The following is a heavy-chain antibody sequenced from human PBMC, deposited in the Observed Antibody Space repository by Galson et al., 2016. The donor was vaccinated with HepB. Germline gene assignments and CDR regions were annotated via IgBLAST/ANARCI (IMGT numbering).Heavy chain of an antibody. V-gene: IGHV2-5*02. CDR3: AHVDFSIYDWFDP. CDR2: IHWDHDK. D-gene: IGHD4-11*01. CDR1: GFSLSTDGVG. Sequence: PALVKPTQTLTLTCTFSGFSLSTDGVGVGWIRQPPGKALEWLAVIHWDHDKRYSTSLKSRITITKDASKNQVVLTLTNIDPVDTATYYCAHVDFSIYDWFDPWGQGTLVTVSS. J-gene: IGHJ5*02.